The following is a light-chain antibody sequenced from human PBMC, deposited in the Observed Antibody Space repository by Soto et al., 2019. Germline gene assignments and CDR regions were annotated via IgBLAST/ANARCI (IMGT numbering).Light chain of an antibody. CDR1: QSLNNH. CDR3: QQYNTWPLP. Sequence: EIVMTQSPATLSVSPGERATLSCRASQSLNNHLAWYQQKPDQAPRILIYFTSTRATGIPARFSGSGSGTEFALTISSLQAEDFAVYYCQQYNTWPLPVGGGTKVE. V-gene: IGKV3-15*01. CDR2: FTS. J-gene: IGKJ4*01.